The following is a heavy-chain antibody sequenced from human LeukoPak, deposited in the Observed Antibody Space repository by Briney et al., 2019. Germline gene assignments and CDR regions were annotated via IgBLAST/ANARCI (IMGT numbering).Heavy chain of an antibody. V-gene: IGHV3-23*01. Sequence: GGSLRLSCAASGFPFSAYAMTWVRQAPGKGLEWVSTISGSGGNTYYADSLKGRFTISRDNSKNTLYLQMNSLRAEDTALYYCARDRFRVPIDHWGQGTLVTVSS. CDR1: GFPFSAYA. J-gene: IGHJ4*02. CDR3: ARDRFRVPIDH. D-gene: IGHD5/OR15-5a*01. CDR2: ISGSGGNT.